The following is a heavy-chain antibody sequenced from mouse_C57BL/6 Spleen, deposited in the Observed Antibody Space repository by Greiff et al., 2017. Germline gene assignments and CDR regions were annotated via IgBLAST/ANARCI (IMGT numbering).Heavy chain of an antibody. Sequence: EVKLMESGGGLVKPGGSLKLSCAASGFTFSDYGMHWVRQAPEKGLEWVAYISSGSSTIYYADTVKGRFTISRDNAKNTLFLQMTSLRSEDTAMYYCSRPNHYDYDGFAYWGQGTLVTVAA. J-gene: IGHJ3*01. CDR2: ISSGSSTI. CDR1: GFTFSDYG. V-gene: IGHV5-17*01. D-gene: IGHD2-4*01. CDR3: SRPNHYDYDGFAY.